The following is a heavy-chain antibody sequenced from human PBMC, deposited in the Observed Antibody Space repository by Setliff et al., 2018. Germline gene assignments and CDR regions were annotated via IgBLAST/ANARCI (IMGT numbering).Heavy chain of an antibody. Sequence: PGGSLRLSCAASGFTFSDYYMNWIRQAPGKGLEWVSYISRGGNTIYYADSVKGRFTISRDNAKNSLYLQMNSLRAEDTAVYYCARDSSRIQDTYYYYFGMDVWGQGTPVTVSS. J-gene: IGHJ6*02. V-gene: IGHV3-11*04. CDR2: ISRGGNTI. CDR1: GFTFSDYY. CDR3: ARDSSRIQDTYYYYFGMDV. D-gene: IGHD5-18*01.